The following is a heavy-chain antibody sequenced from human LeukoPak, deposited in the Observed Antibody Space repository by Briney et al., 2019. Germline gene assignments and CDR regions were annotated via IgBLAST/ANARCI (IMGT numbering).Heavy chain of an antibody. V-gene: IGHV3-23*01. CDR2: ISGSGGST. J-gene: IGHJ4*02. CDR3: AKGTRYYGSGIPSDY. D-gene: IGHD3-10*01. CDR1: GFTFSSYA. Sequence: GGSLRLSCAASGFTFSSYAMSWVHQAPGKGLEWVSAISGSGGSTYYADSVKGRFTISRDNSKNTLYLQMNSLRAEDTAVYYCAKGTRYYGSGIPSDYWGQGTLVTVSS.